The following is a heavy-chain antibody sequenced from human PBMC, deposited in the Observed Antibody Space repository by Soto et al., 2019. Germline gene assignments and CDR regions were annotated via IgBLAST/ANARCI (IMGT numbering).Heavy chain of an antibody. CDR1: GGSISSSSSY. Sequence: SETLSLTCTVSGGSISSSSSYWGWIRQPPGKGLEWIGSIYYSGSTYYNPSLKSRVTISVDTSKNQFSLKLSSVTAADTAVYCCARGIAAAGNKYFQRWGQGT. J-gene: IGHJ1*01. CDR2: IYYSGST. V-gene: IGHV4-39*01. CDR3: ARGIAAAGNKYFQR. D-gene: IGHD6-13*01.